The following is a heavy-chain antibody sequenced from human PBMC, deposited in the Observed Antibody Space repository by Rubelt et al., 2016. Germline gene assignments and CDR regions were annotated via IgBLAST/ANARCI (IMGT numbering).Heavy chain of an antibody. Sequence: AMHWVRQAPGKGLEWVAVISYDGSNKYYADSVKGRFTISRDNSKNTLYLQMNSLRAEDTAVYYCASSYDYVWGSYRPYYYYGMDVWGQGTTVTVSS. J-gene: IGHJ6*02. CDR1: A. V-gene: IGHV3-30*04. CDR3: ASSYDYVWGSYRPYYYYGMDV. CDR2: ISYDGSNK. D-gene: IGHD3-16*02.